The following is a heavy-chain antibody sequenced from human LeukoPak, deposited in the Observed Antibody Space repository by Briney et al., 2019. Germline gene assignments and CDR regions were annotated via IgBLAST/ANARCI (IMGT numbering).Heavy chain of an antibody. CDR1: GYSISSGYY. Sequence: SETLSLTCTVSGYSISSGYYWGWIRQPPGKGLEWIGNIYPTGSTYYNPSLKSRVTISVDTSKNQFSLKLSSVTAADTAVYYCARVQYDYVWGSDSGYYMDVWGKGTTVTVSS. CDR2: IYPTGST. J-gene: IGHJ6*03. V-gene: IGHV4-38-2*02. CDR3: ARVQYDYVWGSDSGYYMDV. D-gene: IGHD3-16*01.